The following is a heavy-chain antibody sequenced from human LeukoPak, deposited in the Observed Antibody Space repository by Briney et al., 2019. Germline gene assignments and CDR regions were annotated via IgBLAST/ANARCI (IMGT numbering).Heavy chain of an antibody. CDR2: IYHSGST. J-gene: IGHJ4*02. CDR3: AREDYDSSGYYYDY. D-gene: IGHD3-22*01. V-gene: IGHV4-30-2*01. CDR1: GGSISSGGYY. Sequence: SETLSLTCTVSGGSISSGGYYWSWIRQPPGKGLEWIGYIYHSGSTYYNPSLKSRVTISVDRSKNQFSLKLSSVTAADTAVYYCAREDYDSSGYYYDYWGQGTLVTVSS.